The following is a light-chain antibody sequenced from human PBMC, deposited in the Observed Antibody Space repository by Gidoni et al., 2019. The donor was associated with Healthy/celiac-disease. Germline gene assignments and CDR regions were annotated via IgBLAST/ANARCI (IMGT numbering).Light chain of an antibody. Sequence: EIVRTQSPATLSVSPGERATLSCRASQSVSSNLAWYQQKPGQAPRLLIYGASTRATGIPARFSGSGSGTEFTLTISSLQSVDFAVYYCQQYNNWLTFGGGTKVEIK. V-gene: IGKV3-15*01. CDR1: QSVSSN. J-gene: IGKJ4*01. CDR3: QQYNNWLT. CDR2: GAS.